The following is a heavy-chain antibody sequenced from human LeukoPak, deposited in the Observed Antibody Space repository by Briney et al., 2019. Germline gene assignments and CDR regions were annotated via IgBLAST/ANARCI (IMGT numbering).Heavy chain of an antibody. CDR3: ARSTGGYSYGSDAFDI. J-gene: IGHJ3*02. CDR2: INPSGGST. CDR1: GYTFTSYY. V-gene: IGHV1-46*01. D-gene: IGHD5-18*01. Sequence: GASVKVSCKASGYTFTSYYMHWVRQAPGQGLEWMGIINPSGGSTSYAQKFQGRVTMTRDTSTSTVYMELSSLRSEDTAVYYCARSTGGYSYGSDAFDIWGQGTMVTVSS.